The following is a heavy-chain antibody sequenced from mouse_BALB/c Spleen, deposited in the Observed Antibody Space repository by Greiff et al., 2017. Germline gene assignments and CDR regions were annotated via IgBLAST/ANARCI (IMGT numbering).Heavy chain of an antibody. CDR3: ARESLGLRRAFAY. CDR2: IWSGGST. Sequence: VHLQQSGPGLVQPSQSLSITCTVSGFSLTSYGVHWVRQSPGKGLEWLGVIWSGGSTDYNAAFISRLSISKDNSKSQVFFKMNSLQANDTAIYYCARESLGLRRAFAYWGQGTLVTVSA. J-gene: IGHJ3*01. D-gene: IGHD2-4*01. CDR1: GFSLTSYG. V-gene: IGHV2-2*02.